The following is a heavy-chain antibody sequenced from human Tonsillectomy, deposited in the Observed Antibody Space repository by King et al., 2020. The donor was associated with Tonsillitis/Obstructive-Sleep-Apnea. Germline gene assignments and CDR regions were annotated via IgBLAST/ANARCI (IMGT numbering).Heavy chain of an antibody. CDR3: AKDSGGSYYSGADY. D-gene: IGHD1-26*01. CDR1: GFTFSSYG. V-gene: IGHV3-30*18. J-gene: IGHJ4*02. Sequence: VQLVESGGGVVQPGRSLRLSCAASGFTFSSYGMHWVRQAPGKGLEWVAVISYDGSNKYYADSVKGRFTISRDNSKNTLYLQMNSLTAEETAVYYCAKDSGGSYYSGADYWGQGTLVTVSS. CDR2: ISYDGSNK.